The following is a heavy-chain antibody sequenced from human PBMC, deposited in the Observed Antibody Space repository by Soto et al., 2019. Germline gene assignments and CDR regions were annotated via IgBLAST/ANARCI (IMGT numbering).Heavy chain of an antibody. CDR3: ARVSCTWEDDY. V-gene: IGHV3-48*02. Sequence: EVQLVESGGGLVQPGGSLRLSCAASGFTFSDYGVNWVRQAPGKGLEWISYISRGSDTIYYADSVMGRFTISRDDAKNSLFLRMNSLRDEDTAVYYCARVSCTWEDDYWGQGTLVTVSS. J-gene: IGHJ4*02. D-gene: IGHD1-26*01. CDR1: GFTFSDYG. CDR2: ISRGSDTI.